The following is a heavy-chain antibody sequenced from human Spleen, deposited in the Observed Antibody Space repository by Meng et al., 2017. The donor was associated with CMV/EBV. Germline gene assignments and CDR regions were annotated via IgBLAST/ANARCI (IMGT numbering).Heavy chain of an antibody. V-gene: IGHV3-7*01. J-gene: IGHJ6*02. D-gene: IGHD3-3*01. CDR3: ARVKLRFLECLSYYYYYGMDV. CDR1: GFTFSSYW. CDR2: IKQDGSEK. Sequence: GESLKISCAASGFTFSSYWMSWVRQAPGKGLEWVANIKQDGSEKYYVGSVKGRFTITRDNAKNSLYLQMNSLRAEDTVVYYCARVKLRFLECLSYYYYYGMDVWGQGTTVTVSS.